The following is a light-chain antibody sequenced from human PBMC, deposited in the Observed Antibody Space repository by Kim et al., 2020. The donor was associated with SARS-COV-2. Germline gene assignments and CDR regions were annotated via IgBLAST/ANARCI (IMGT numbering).Light chain of an antibody. J-gene: IGKJ3*01. CDR1: QTINNK. CDR3: QQRSNWPPLFT. CDR2: DAS. Sequence: PGERATLSCRASQTINNKLVWYQQKPGQAPRLLIYDASNRATGIPARFSGSGSGTDFTLTISSLEPEDFAVYYCQQRSNWPPLFTFGPGTKVDIK. V-gene: IGKV3-11*01.